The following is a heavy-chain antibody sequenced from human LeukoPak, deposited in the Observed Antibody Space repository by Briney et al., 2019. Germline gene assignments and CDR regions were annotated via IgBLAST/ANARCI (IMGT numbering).Heavy chain of an antibody. CDR3: AGDLYCSSTSCYSLNYYYYYMDV. CDR2: INPNSGGT. D-gene: IGHD2-2*01. V-gene: IGHV1-2*02. CDR1: GYTFTGYY. Sequence: GASVKVSCKASGYTFTGYYMHWVRQAPGQGLEWMGWINPNSGGTNYAQKFQGRVTMTRDTSISTAYMELSRLRSNDTAVYYCAGDLYCSSTSCYSLNYYYYYMDVWGKGTTVTVSS. J-gene: IGHJ6*03.